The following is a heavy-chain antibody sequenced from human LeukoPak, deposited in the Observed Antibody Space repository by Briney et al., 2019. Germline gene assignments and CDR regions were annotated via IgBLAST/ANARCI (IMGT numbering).Heavy chain of an antibody. CDR2: IYYSGST. D-gene: IGHD1-7*01. CDR1: GGSISSSSYY. Sequence: PSETLSLTCTVSGGSISSSSYYRGWIRQPPGKGLEWIGSIYYSGSTYYNPSLKSRVTISVDTSKNQFSLKLSSVTAADTAVYYCARQLELRAGDYWGQGTLVTVSS. J-gene: IGHJ4*02. V-gene: IGHV4-39*07. CDR3: ARQLELRAGDY.